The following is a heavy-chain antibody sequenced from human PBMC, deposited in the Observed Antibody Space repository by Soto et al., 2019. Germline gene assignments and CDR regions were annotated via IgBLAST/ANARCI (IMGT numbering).Heavy chain of an antibody. Sequence: GGSLRLSCAASGFTFSSYSMSWVRQAPGKGLEWVSHITASGGTTYYADSVKGRFTISRDSSRNTLYLQMNSLRAENTAVYYCARVNNYYDSSGYYDYYYYYGMDVWGQGTTVTVSS. D-gene: IGHD3-22*01. CDR2: ITASGGTT. V-gene: IGHV3-23*01. CDR1: GFTFSSYS. CDR3: ARVNNYYDSSGYYDYYYYYGMDV. J-gene: IGHJ6*02.